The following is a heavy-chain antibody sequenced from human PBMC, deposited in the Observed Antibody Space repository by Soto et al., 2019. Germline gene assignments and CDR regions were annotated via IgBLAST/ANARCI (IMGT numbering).Heavy chain of an antibody. CDR2: IWYDGSNK. D-gene: IGHD3-22*01. Sequence: GGSLRLSCAASGFTFSSYGMHWVRQAPGKGLEWVAVIWYDGSNKYYADSVKGRFTISRDNSKNTLYLQMNSLRAEDTAVYYCARRGPDHYDRSGYYYFDYWGQGTLVTVSS. CDR3: ARRGPDHYDRSGYYYFDY. J-gene: IGHJ4*02. V-gene: IGHV3-33*01. CDR1: GFTFSSYG.